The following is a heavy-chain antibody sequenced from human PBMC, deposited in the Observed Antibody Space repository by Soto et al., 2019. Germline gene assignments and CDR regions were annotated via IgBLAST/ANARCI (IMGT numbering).Heavy chain of an antibody. J-gene: IGHJ6*02. Sequence: GGSLRLSCAASGFTFSSYWMHWVRQAPGKGLVWVSRINSDGSSTSYADSVKGRSTISRDNAKNTLYLQMNSLRAEDTAVYYCARDTSAATIISGMDVWGQGTTVTVSS. CDR3: ARDTSAATIISGMDV. V-gene: IGHV3-74*01. D-gene: IGHD5-12*01. CDR2: INSDGSST. CDR1: GFTFSSYW.